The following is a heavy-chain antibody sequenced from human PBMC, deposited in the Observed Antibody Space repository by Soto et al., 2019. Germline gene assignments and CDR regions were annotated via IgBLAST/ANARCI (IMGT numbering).Heavy chain of an antibody. CDR1: GGSISSGGYS. V-gene: IGHV4-30-2*01. CDR3: ARVPSP. CDR2: IYHSGST. Sequence: SETLSLTCAVSGGSISSGGYSWGWIRQPPGKGLEWIGYIYHSGSTYYTPSLKSRVTISVDRSKNQFSLKLSSVTAADTAVYYCARVPSPWGQGTLVTVSS. J-gene: IGHJ5*02.